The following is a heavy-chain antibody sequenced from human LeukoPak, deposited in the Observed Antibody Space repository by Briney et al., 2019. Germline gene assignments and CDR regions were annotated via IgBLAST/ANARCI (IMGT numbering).Heavy chain of an antibody. CDR3: ARALWFGEFLFDY. D-gene: IGHD3-10*01. V-gene: IGHV3-23*01. CDR2: ISGSGGST. Sequence: GGSLRLSCAASGFTFSSYAMSWVRQAPGKGLEWVSGISGSGGSTYYADFVKGRFTISRDNSKNTLYLQMYSLRAEDTAVYYCARALWFGEFLFDYWGQGTLVTVSS. CDR1: GFTFSSYA. J-gene: IGHJ4*02.